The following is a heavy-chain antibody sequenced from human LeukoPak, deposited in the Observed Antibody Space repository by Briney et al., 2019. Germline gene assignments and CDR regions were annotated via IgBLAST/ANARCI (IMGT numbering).Heavy chain of an antibody. CDR1: GGSISSYY. V-gene: IGHV4-59*01. Sequence: SETLSLTCTVSGGSISSYYWSWIRQPPGKGLEWIGYIYYSGSTNYNPSLKSRVTISVDTSKNQFSLNLSSVTAADTAVYYCARYSSGWRSFDIWGQGTMVTVSS. CDR3: ARYSSGWRSFDI. CDR2: IYYSGST. J-gene: IGHJ3*02. D-gene: IGHD6-19*01.